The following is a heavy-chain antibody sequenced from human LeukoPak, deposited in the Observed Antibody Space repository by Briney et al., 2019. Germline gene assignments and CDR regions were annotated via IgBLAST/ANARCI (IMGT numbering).Heavy chain of an antibody. J-gene: IGHJ5*02. CDR1: GYTFTSYY. D-gene: IGHD3-22*01. Sequence: GASVKVSCKASGYTFTSYYIHWVRQAPGQGLEWMGIINPSGGSTSYTQKFQGRVTMTRDTSTSTVYMELSSLRSEDTAVYYCASLPYYYDSSGSLRSWFDPWGQGTLVTVSS. V-gene: IGHV1-46*01. CDR3: ASLPYYYDSSGSLRSWFDP. CDR2: INPSGGST.